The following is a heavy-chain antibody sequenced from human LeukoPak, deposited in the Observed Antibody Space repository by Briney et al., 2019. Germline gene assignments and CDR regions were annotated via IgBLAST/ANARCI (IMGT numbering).Heavy chain of an antibody. CDR2: IYYSGST. CDR3: ARVYYSNSYDYWYFDL. CDR1: GDSISSSNYY. D-gene: IGHD6-13*01. Sequence: PSETLSLTCTVSGDSISSSNYYWGWIRQPPGKGLEWIGSIYYSGSTYFNPSLKSRVTISVDTSKNQFSLKLSSVTAADTAVYYCARVYYSNSYDYWYFDLWGRGTLVTVSS. V-gene: IGHV4-39*07. J-gene: IGHJ2*01.